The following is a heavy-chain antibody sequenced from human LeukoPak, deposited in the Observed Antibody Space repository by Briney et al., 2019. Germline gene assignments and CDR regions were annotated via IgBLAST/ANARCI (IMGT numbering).Heavy chain of an antibody. Sequence: GASVKVSCKASGYTFTSYDINWVRQATGQGLEWMGWMNPNSGNTGYAQKFQGRVTMTRNTSISTAYVELSSLRSEDTAVYYCARGRRFYYYDSSGYYPPDYWGQGTLVTASS. J-gene: IGHJ4*02. D-gene: IGHD3-22*01. CDR2: MNPNSGNT. CDR1: GYTFTSYD. V-gene: IGHV1-8*01. CDR3: ARGRRFYYYDSSGYYPPDY.